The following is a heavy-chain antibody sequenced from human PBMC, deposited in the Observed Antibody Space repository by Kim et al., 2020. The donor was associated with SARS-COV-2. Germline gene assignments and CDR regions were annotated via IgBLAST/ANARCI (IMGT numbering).Heavy chain of an antibody. CDR1: GFTFRKFW. CDR3: VDWGNSWGFDN. CDR2: IKDDGSEQ. Sequence: GGSLRLSCAASGFTFRKFWMSWVRQAPGKGLEWVANIKDDGSEQYYVDAVKGRFTISRDNTKNSVYLQMNSLRAEDTAMHYCVDWGNSWGFDNWGQGTLV. V-gene: IGHV3-7*03. D-gene: IGHD2-21*01. J-gene: IGHJ4*02.